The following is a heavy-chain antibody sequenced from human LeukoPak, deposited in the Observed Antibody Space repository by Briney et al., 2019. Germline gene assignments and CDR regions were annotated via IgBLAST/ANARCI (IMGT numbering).Heavy chain of an antibody. J-gene: IGHJ3*02. CDR1: GFTFSSYA. Sequence: GGSLRLSCAASGFTFSSYAMHWVRQAPGKGLEWVAVISYDGSNKYYADSVKGRFTISRDNSKNTLYLQMNSLRAEDTAVYYCARGLISYALYAFDIWGQGTMVTVSS. V-gene: IGHV3-30*04. CDR2: ISYDGSNK. CDR3: ARGLISYALYAFDI. D-gene: IGHD2/OR15-2a*01.